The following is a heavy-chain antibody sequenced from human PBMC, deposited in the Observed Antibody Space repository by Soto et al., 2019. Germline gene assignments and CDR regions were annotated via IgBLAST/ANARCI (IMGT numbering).Heavy chain of an antibody. CDR2: ISDSGGST. J-gene: IGHJ4*02. V-gene: IGHV3-23*01. Sequence: GGSLRLSCAASGFTFSSYAMNWVRQAPGKGMEWVSVISDSGGSTYYADSVKGRFTISRDNSTNTLYVQLSSLRAEDTAVYYSAKAISGYYSSIDYWGQGTRVTFSS. CDR3: AKAISGYYSSIDY. D-gene: IGHD3-22*01. CDR1: GFTFSSYA.